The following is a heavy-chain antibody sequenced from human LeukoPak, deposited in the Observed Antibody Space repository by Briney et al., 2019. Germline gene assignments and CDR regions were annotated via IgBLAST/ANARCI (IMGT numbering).Heavy chain of an antibody. Sequence: SETLSLTCTVSGGSISSGSYYWSWIRQPAGKGLEWIGRIYTSGSTNYNPSLKSRVTISVGTSKNQFSLKLSSVTAADTAVYYCATTLYYYDSSGYDTFDYWGQGTLVTVSS. CDR1: GGSISSGSYY. D-gene: IGHD3-22*01. J-gene: IGHJ4*02. V-gene: IGHV4-61*02. CDR3: ATTLYYYDSSGYDTFDY. CDR2: IYTSGST.